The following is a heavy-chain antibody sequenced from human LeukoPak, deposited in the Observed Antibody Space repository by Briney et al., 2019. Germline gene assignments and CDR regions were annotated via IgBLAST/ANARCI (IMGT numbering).Heavy chain of an antibody. CDR1: GGSFSGYY. CDR2: INHSGST. D-gene: IGHD3-22*01. Sequence: PSETLSLTCAVYGGSFSGYYWSWIRQPPGKGLEWIGEINHSGSTNYNPSLKSRVTISVDTSKNQFSLKLSSVTAADTAVYYCARDDSSPNPYSYDYWGQGTLVTVSS. J-gene: IGHJ4*02. CDR3: ARDDSSPNPYSYDY. V-gene: IGHV4-34*01.